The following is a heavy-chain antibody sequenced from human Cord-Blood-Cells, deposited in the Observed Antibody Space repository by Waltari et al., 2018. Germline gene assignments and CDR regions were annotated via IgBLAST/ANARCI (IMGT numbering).Heavy chain of an antibody. J-gene: IGHJ4*02. CDR1: GFTSSSYR. CDR2: LSSSSNTI. CDR3: ARDSRVVGIIGY. V-gene: IGHV3-48*01. Sequence: EVQLVESGGGLVQPGGSLRLSYAASGFTSSSYRMNWVRQAPGKGLVCVSYLSSSSNTIYYADSVKGRFTISRDNAKNSLYLQMNSLRAEDTAVYYCARDSRVVGIIGYWGQGTLVTVSS. D-gene: IGHD3-16*02.